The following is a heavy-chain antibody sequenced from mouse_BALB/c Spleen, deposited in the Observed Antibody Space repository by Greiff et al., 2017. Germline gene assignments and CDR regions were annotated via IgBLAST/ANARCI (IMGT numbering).Heavy chain of an antibody. Sequence: VQVVESGPGLVQPSQSLSITCTVSGFSLTSYGVHWVRQSPGKGLEWLGVIWSGGSTDYNAAFISRLSISKDNSKSQVFFKMNSLQANDTAIYYCARNPYGYNYAMDYWGQGTSVTVSS. CDR2: IWSGGST. V-gene: IGHV2-2*02. CDR1: GFSLTSYG. D-gene: IGHD1-2*01. J-gene: IGHJ4*01. CDR3: ARNPYGYNYAMDY.